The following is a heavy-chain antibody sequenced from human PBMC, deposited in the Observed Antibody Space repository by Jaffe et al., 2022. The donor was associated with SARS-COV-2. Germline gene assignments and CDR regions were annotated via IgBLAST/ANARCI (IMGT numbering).Heavy chain of an antibody. D-gene: IGHD6-19*01. V-gene: IGHV3-9*01. CDR3: AKDSTQGIAVAGDFDY. Sequence: EVQLVESGGGLVQPGRSLRLSCAASGFTFDDYAMHWVRQAPGKGLEWVSGISWNSGSIGYADSVKGRFTISRDNAKNSLYLQMNSLRAEDTALYYCAKDSTQGIAVAGDFDYWGQGTLVTVSS. CDR1: GFTFDDYA. CDR2: ISWNSGSI. J-gene: IGHJ4*02.